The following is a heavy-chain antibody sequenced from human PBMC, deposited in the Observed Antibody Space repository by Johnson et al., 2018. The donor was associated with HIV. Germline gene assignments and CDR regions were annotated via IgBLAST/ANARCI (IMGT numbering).Heavy chain of an antibody. D-gene: IGHD3-10*01. V-gene: IGHV3-30*04. Sequence: QMQLVESGGGLVKPGRSLRLSCAASGFAFSSYVMHWVRQAPGKGLEWVAVIPYDGSNKYYADSVKGRFTISRDNSKNTLYLQMNSLRAEDTAVYYCARRYSGMVQGRDAFDIWGQGTMVTVSS. J-gene: IGHJ3*02. CDR1: GFAFSSYV. CDR3: ARRYSGMVQGRDAFDI. CDR2: IPYDGSNK.